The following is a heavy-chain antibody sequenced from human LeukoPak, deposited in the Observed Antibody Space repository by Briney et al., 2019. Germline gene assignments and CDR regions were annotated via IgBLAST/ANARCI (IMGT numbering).Heavy chain of an antibody. CDR3: ARLAVGNPADY. Sequence: GASLQISCKGSGSSFTKYWIGWVRQMSGKGLEWMGIIYPGDSDTRYSPSFQGQVTISADKSISTAYLQWSSLKASDTVMYYCARLAVGNPADYWGQGTLVTVSS. CDR1: GSSFTKYW. V-gene: IGHV5-51*01. CDR2: IYPGDSDT. J-gene: IGHJ4*02. D-gene: IGHD4-23*01.